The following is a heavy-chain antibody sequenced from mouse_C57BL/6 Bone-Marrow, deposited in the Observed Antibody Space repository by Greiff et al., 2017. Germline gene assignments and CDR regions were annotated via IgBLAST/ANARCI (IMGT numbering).Heavy chain of an antibody. CDR1: GYTFTSYW. Sequence: QVQLQPPGTELVKPGASVKLSCKASGYTFTSYWMHWVKQRPGQGLEWIGNINPSNGGTNYNAKFKSKATLTVDKSSSTAYMQLSSLTSEDSAVYYCARSDYGSSFDYWGQGTTLTVSS. CDR2: INPSNGGT. CDR3: ARSDYGSSFDY. J-gene: IGHJ2*01. V-gene: IGHV1-53*01. D-gene: IGHD1-1*01.